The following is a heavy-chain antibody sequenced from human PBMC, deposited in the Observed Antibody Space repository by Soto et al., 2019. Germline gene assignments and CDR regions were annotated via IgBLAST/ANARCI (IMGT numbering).Heavy chain of an antibody. CDR3: ARGSSSWSDASDD. V-gene: IGHV1-18*01. Sequence: ASVNVSSKASGSTFTSFVISSVRQAPGQGLEWMGWLSAYNGNTNYAQKFQDRVTMTTDTSTSTAYMELRSLRSDDTAVYCCARGSSSWSDASDDWGQGTMVTVSS. D-gene: IGHD6-13*01. J-gene: IGHJ3*01. CDR2: LSAYNGNT. CDR1: GSTFTSFV.